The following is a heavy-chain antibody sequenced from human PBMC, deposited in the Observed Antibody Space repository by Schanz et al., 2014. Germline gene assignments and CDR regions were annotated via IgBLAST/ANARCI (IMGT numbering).Heavy chain of an antibody. CDR2: IFTDGRT. D-gene: IGHD3-22*01. CDR3: ARLHYTCRSGSCYRVFELRTQGDFIDV. V-gene: IGHV3-66*02. CDR1: GFAVDNYY. J-gene: IGHJ6*03. Sequence: EVQLVASGGGLVQPGGSLRLSCAASGFAVDNYYMSCVRQAPGRGLEWVSIIFTDGRTYYADSVKVRFTISRDSSKDTLFLQMSRMRTEDTSVYYCARLHYTCRSGSCYRVFELRTQGDFIDV.